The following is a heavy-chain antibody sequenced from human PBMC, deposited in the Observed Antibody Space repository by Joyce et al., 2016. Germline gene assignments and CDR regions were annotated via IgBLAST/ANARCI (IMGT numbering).Heavy chain of an antibody. CDR1: GYIFTTYG. D-gene: IGHD3-22*01. CDR3: ARDIHYYNSSGYYWGAFDI. J-gene: IGHJ3*02. V-gene: IGHV1-18*01. Sequence: QVQLVQSGSEVKKPGASVEVSCKASGYIFTTYGISWVRQAPGQGFEWRGWISAHHGNTNDAQKFQGRVTMTIDTSTSTAYRELESLRSDDTAVYYCARDIHYYNSSGYYWGAFDIWGQGTMVSVSS. CDR2: ISAHHGNT.